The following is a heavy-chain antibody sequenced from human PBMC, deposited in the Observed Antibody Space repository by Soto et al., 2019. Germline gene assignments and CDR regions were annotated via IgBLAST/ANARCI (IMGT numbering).Heavy chain of an antibody. V-gene: IGHV1-69*13. J-gene: IGHJ6*02. CDR2: IIPIFGTA. D-gene: IGHD3-16*02. Sequence: SVKVSCKASGGTFSSYAISWVRQAPGQGLEWMGGIIPIFGTANYAQKFQGRVTITADESTSTAYMELSSLRSEDTAVYYCARGGYPPGDYYYYGMDVWGQGTTVTVSS. CDR1: GGTFSSYA. CDR3: ARGGYPPGDYYYYGMDV.